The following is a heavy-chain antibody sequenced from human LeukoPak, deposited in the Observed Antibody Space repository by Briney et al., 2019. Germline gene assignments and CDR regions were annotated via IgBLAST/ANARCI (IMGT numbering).Heavy chain of an antibody. CDR1: GFTFSSYA. V-gene: IGHV3-30*04. Sequence: GGSLRLSCAASGFTFSSYAMHWVRQAPGKGLEWVAVISYDGSNKYYADSVKGRFTIPRDNAKNSLDLQMNSLRVEDTAVYYCAKVAKYYYGSETYYFFEHWGQGTPVTASS. J-gene: IGHJ4*02. CDR2: ISYDGSNK. CDR3: AKVAKYYYGSETYYFFEH. D-gene: IGHD3-10*01.